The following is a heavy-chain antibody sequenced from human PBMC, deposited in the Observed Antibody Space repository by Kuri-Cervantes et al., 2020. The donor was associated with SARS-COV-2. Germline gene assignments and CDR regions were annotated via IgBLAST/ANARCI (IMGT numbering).Heavy chain of an antibody. CDR1: GGSISSYY. Sequence: GSLRLSCTVSGGSISSYYWSWIRQPPGKGLEWIGYIYYSGSTNYNPSLKSRVTISVDTSKNQFSLKLSSVTAADTAVYYCARFGSGWYKHAFDIWGQGTMVTVSS. J-gene: IGHJ3*02. CDR2: IYYSGST. D-gene: IGHD6-19*01. V-gene: IGHV4-59*01. CDR3: ARFGSGWYKHAFDI.